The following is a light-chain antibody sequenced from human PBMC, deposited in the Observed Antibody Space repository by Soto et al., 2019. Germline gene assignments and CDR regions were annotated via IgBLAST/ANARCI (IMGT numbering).Light chain of an antibody. J-gene: IGLJ2*01. CDR2: GNS. Sequence: QYVLTQPPSVSGAPGQRVTISCTGSSSNIGAGYDVHWYQQLPGTAPKLLIYGNSNRPSGVPDRFSGSKSGTSASLAITGLQAEDEADYYCQSYDSSLSGSEFGGGTKVTVL. V-gene: IGLV1-40*01. CDR1: SSNIGAGYD. CDR3: QSYDSSLSGSE.